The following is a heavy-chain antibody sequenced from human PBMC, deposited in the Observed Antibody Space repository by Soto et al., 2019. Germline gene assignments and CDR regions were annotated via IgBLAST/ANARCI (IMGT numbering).Heavy chain of an antibody. CDR2: IIPIFGTA. Sequence: SVKVSCKASGYTFTSYGISWVRQAPGQGLEWMGGIIPIFGTANYAQKFQGRVTITADESTSTAYMELSSLRSEDTAVYYCARSRFYCSGGSCYSFDYWGQGTLVTVSS. D-gene: IGHD2-15*01. CDR3: ARSRFYCSGGSCYSFDY. J-gene: IGHJ4*02. V-gene: IGHV1-69*13. CDR1: GYTFTSYG.